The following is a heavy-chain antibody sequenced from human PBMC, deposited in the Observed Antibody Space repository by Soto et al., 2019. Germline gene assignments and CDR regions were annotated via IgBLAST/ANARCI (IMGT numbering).Heavy chain of an antibody. Sequence: ASVKVSCKASGYIFINYGITWVRQAPGQGLEWMGWISGYNGNTKYADKLQGRVTMTTDTSTTTAYMELRSLRSDDTAVYYCARDEVPAANWLDRWGQRTLVPVPP. V-gene: IGHV1-18*01. D-gene: IGHD2-2*01. CDR3: ARDEVPAANWLDR. CDR2: ISGYNGNT. J-gene: IGHJ5*02. CDR1: GYIFINYG.